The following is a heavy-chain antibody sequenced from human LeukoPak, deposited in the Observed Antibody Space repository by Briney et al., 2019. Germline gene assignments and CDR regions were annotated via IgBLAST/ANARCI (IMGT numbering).Heavy chain of an antibody. J-gene: IGHJ4*02. D-gene: IGHD6-13*01. CDR1: GGSISSGGYS. CDR3: ARIAAAAAPTFDY. V-gene: IGHV4-30-2*01. CDR2: IYHSGST. Sequence: SETLSLTCAVPGGSISSGGYSWSWIRQPPGKGLEWIGYIYHSGSTYYNPSLKSRVTISVDRSKNQFSLKLSSVTAADTAVYYCARIAAAAAPTFDYWGQGTLVTVSS.